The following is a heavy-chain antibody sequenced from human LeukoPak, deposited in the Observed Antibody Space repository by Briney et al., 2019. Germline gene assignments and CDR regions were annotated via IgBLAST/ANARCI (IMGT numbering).Heavy chain of an antibody. J-gene: IGHJ4*02. CDR2: ISYDGSNK. V-gene: IGHV3-30-3*01. Sequence: GRSLRLSCAASGFTFSSYAMHWVRQAPGKGLEWVAVISYDGSNKYYADSVKGRFTISRDNSKNTLYLQMNSLRAEDTAVYYCARDPRIVVAEKDFDYWGQGTLVTVSS. CDR1: GFTFSSYA. D-gene: IGHD6-19*01. CDR3: ARDPRIVVAEKDFDY.